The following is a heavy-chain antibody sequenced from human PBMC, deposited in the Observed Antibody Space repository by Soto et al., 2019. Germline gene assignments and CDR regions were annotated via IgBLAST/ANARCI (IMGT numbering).Heavy chain of an antibody. Sequence: PSETLSLTCTVSGGSISSYYWSWIRQPPGKGLEWIGYIYYSGSTNYNPSLKSRVTISVDTSKNQFSLKLSSVTAADTAVYYCARVREDSSGYYFYDYYFDYWGQGTLVTVSS. J-gene: IGHJ4*02. CDR2: IYYSGST. V-gene: IGHV4-59*08. CDR1: GGSISSYY. D-gene: IGHD3-22*01. CDR3: ARVREDSSGYYFYDYYFDY.